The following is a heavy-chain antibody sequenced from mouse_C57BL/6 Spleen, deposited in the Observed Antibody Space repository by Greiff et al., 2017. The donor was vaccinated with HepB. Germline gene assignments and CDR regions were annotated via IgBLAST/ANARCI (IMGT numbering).Heavy chain of an antibody. CDR2: ISYDGSN. D-gene: IGHD1-3*01. Sequence: EVKLQESGPGLVKPSQSLSLTCSVTGYSITSGYYWNWIRQFPGNKLEWMGYISYDGSNNYNPSLKNRISITRDTSKHQFFLKLNSVTTEDTATYYCARRVGREDYFDYWGQGTTLTVSS. CDR3: ARRVGREDYFDY. V-gene: IGHV3-6*01. J-gene: IGHJ2*01. CDR1: GYSITSGYY.